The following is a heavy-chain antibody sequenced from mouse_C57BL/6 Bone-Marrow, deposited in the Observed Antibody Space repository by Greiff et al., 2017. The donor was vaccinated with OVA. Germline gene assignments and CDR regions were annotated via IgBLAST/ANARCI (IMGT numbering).Heavy chain of an antibody. CDR2: IWSGGST. Sequence: VKLMESGPGLVQPSQSLSITCTVSGFSLTSYGVHWVRQSPGKGLEWLGVIWSGGSTDYNAAFISRLGISKDNSKSQVFFKMNSLQADDTAIYYCARSNLPFAYWGQGTLVTVSA. CDR1: GFSLTSYG. J-gene: IGHJ3*01. CDR3: ARSNLPFAY. D-gene: IGHD2-1*01. V-gene: IGHV2-2*01.